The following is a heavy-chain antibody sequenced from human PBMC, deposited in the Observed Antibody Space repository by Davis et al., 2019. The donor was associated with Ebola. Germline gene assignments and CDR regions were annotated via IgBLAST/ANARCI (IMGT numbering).Heavy chain of an antibody. CDR1: GGSISSGDYY. CDR3: ARDKGAAGFSYINAFDI. J-gene: IGHJ3*02. V-gene: IGHV4-30-4*08. Sequence: PSETLSLTCTVSGGSISSGDYYWSWIRQPPGKGLEWIGYIYYSGSTYYNPSLKSRVTISVDTSKNQFSLKLSSVTAADTAVYYCARDKGAAGFSYINAFDIWGQGTMVTVSS. CDR2: IYYSGST. D-gene: IGHD6-13*01.